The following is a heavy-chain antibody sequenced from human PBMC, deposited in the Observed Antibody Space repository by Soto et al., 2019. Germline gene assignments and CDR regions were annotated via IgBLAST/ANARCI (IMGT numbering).Heavy chain of an antibody. J-gene: IGHJ5*02. CDR2: IHSTGNP. Sequence: SETLSLTCSVSGGSLSNYYWNWIRQPPGKGLEWFGFIHSTGNPNFNPSLKGRVSMSFDTSKTQFSLTPRSATADDTAVYYCARSAGSDLDNWFDPWGQGTLVTVSS. V-gene: IGHV4-59*01. CDR1: GGSLSNYY. D-gene: IGHD2-21*02. CDR3: ARSAGSDLDNWFDP.